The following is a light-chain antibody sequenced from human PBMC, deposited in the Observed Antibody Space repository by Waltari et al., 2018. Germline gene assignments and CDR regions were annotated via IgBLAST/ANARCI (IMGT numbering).Light chain of an antibody. J-gene: IGKJ1*01. CDR2: TAS. CDR1: QSVSRA. V-gene: IGKV3-20*01. CDR3: QHYVSLPAT. Sequence: EIVLTQSPGTLSLSPGERVTLSCRASQSVSRALAWYQQKPGQAPRLLIYTASNRATGIPDRFSGRGSGTDFSLTISRLEPEDFAVYYCQHYVSLPATFGHGTRVEIK.